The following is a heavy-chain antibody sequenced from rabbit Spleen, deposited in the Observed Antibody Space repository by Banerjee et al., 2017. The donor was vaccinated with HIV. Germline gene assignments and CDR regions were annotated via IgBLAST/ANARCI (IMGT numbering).Heavy chain of an antibody. D-gene: IGHD1-1*01. CDR3: ARDLVGVIGWNFYL. V-gene: IGHV1S40*01. CDR1: GFSFSGSHY. Sequence: QSLEESGGDLVKPGASLTLTCTASGFSFSGSHYMCWVRQAPGKGLEWIACIYAGGSGTTYYATWAKGRFTISRTSSTTVTLRMTSLTAADRATYFCARDLVGVIGWNFYLWGPGTLVTVS. J-gene: IGHJ4*01. CDR2: IYAGGSGTT.